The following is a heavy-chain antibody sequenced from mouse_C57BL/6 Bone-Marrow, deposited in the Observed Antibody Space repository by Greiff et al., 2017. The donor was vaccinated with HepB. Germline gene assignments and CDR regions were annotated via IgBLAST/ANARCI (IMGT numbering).Heavy chain of an antibody. J-gene: IGHJ4*01. D-gene: IGHD1-1*01. Sequence: QVQLQQSGPELVKPGASVKISCKASGYAFSGSWMNWVKQRPGKGLEWIGRIYPGDGDTNYNEKFKGKATLTADKSSSTAYMELRSLTSEDSAVYCWGRRMDYGEGCYGLRGSRNLRGAMDYWGQGTSVTVSS. CDR2: IYPGDGDT. CDR3: GRRMDYGEGCYGLRGSRNLRGAMDY. CDR1: GYAFSGSW. V-gene: IGHV1-82*01.